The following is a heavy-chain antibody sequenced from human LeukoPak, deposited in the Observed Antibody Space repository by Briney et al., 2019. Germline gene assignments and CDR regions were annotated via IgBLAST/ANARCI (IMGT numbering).Heavy chain of an antibody. J-gene: IGHJ4*02. V-gene: IGHV3-53*01. CDR3: ATWYHIDY. CDR2: IYRAGNT. CDR1: GFTVSSDH. Sequence: GGSLRLSCAASGFTVSSDHMSWVRQAPGKGLGWVSVIYRAGNTHYTDSVKGRFTISRDNSKNTLYLEMTGLRAEDTAVYYCATWYHIDYWGQGTLVTVSS. D-gene: IGHD6-13*01.